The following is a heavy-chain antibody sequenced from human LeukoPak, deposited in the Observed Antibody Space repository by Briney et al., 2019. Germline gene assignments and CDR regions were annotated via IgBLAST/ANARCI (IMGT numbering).Heavy chain of an antibody. Sequence: PGGSLRLSCAASGFTFSSYSMNWVRQAPGKGLEWVSSISSSGSYIYYADSVKGRFTISRDNAKNSLSLQMNSLRAEDTAVYYCARTLGAARGLDSFDIWGQGTMVTVSS. D-gene: IGHD3-10*01. J-gene: IGHJ3*02. CDR2: ISSSGSYI. CDR1: GFTFSSYS. CDR3: ARTLGAARGLDSFDI. V-gene: IGHV3-21*01.